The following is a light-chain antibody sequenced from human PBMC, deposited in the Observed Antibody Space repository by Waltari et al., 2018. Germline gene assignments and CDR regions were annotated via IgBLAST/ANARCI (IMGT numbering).Light chain of an antibody. V-gene: IGKV3-20*01. J-gene: IGKJ3*01. CDR2: AAS. CDR3: QHYGATRFT. CDR1: QTTAGSY. Sequence: EIVLTQSPGTLSLSPGERATLSCRVSQTTAGSYLAWYQQRPGQAPRLLIYAASSRATGIPDRFSGSGSGTDFTLTISRLEPEDVAVYYCQHYGATRFTFGPGTKVDIK.